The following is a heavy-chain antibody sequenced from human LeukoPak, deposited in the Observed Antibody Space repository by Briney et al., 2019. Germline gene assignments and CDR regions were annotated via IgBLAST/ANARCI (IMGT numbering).Heavy chain of an antibody. J-gene: IGHJ4*02. CDR2: ISSSSSSYI. CDR3: ARGRDGSQSPIDD. V-gene: IGHV3-21*01. CDR1: GFTFSSYN. Sequence: GGSLRLSCAASGFTFSSYNMNWVRQAPGKGLEWVSSISSSSSSYIYYADSVKGRFTISRDNAKNSLYLQMNSLRAEDTAVYYCARGRDGSQSPIDDWGQGTLVTVSS. D-gene: IGHD5-24*01.